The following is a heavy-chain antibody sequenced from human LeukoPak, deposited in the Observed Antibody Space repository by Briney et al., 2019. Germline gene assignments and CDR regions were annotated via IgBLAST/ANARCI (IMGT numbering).Heavy chain of an antibody. J-gene: IGHJ6*03. Sequence: GGSLRLSCAASGFTFDDYGMSWVRQAPGKGLEWVSGINWNGGSAGYADSVKGRFTISGDNAKNSLYLQMNSLRAEDTALYYCARDMNYRTYYYYMDVWGKGTTVTVSS. V-gene: IGHV3-20*04. CDR2: INWNGGSA. D-gene: IGHD1-7*01. CDR1: GFTFDDYG. CDR3: ARDMNYRTYYYYMDV.